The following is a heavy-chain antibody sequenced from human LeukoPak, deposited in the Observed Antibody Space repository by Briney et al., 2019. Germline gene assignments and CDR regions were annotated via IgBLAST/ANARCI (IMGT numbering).Heavy chain of an antibody. CDR1: GFTFSSYA. J-gene: IGHJ5*02. D-gene: IGHD6-13*01. V-gene: IGHV3-23*01. Sequence: GGSLRLSCAASGFTFSSYAMSWVRQAPGKGLEWVSAISGSGGSTYYADSVKGRFTISRDNSKNTLYLQMNSLRAEDTAVYYCAKARLPSAAAGTSWFDPWGQGTLATVSS. CDR2: ISGSGGST. CDR3: AKARLPSAAAGTSWFDP.